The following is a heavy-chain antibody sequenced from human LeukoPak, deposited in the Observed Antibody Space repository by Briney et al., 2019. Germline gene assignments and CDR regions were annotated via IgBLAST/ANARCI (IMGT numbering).Heavy chain of an antibody. J-gene: IGHJ4*02. D-gene: IGHD3-10*01. CDR3: ARVTSGATMDFDY. V-gene: IGHV3-48*02. CDR2: ISSSSSTK. Sequence: GGSLRLSCAASGFTFSRYSMNWVRQAAGKGLEWVSYISSSSSTKHYADSVKGRFTISRDNAKNSLYLQMNSLRDEDTAVYYCARVTSGATMDFDYWGQGTLVTVSS. CDR1: GFTFSRYS.